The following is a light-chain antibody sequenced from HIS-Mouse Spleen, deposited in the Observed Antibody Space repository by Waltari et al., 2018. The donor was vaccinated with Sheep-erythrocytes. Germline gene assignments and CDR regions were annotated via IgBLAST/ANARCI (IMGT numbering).Light chain of an antibody. Sequence: SGSPGQSVTISCTGTSSDVGGDNYVSWYQQHPGKAPKLIIYDVSKRPSGVPDRFSGSKSGNTASLTISGLQAEDEADYYCCSYAGSYNHVFATGTKVTVL. CDR2: DVS. CDR1: SSDVGGDNY. J-gene: IGLJ1*01. CDR3: CSYAGSYNHV. V-gene: IGLV2-11*01.